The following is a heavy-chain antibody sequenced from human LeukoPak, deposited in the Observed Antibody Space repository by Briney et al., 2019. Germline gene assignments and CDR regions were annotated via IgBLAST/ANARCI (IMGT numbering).Heavy chain of an antibody. CDR1: GFTVSDNY. Sequence: PGGSLRLSCAASGFTVSDNYMTWVRQAPGKGLEWVSSIYSAGATHYAESVKGRFTISRDNSKNTLYLQMNSLRAEDMAVYYCARIEWERLGRAFDIWGQGTMVTVS. D-gene: IGHD1-26*01. V-gene: IGHV3-53*01. CDR2: IYSAGAT. J-gene: IGHJ3*02. CDR3: ARIEWERLGRAFDI.